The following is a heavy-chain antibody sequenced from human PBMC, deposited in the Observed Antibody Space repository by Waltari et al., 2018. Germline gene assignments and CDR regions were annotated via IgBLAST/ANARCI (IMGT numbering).Heavy chain of an antibody. J-gene: IGHJ4*02. CDR3: ARDLGSDYGNRDY. V-gene: IGHV1-2*06. Sequence: QVHLVHSGAEVTKPGASVKVSCTASGYPFNGYYIQWVRRAPGQGLEWMGRINPNRGDTNYAQKFQGRVTLTRDTSINTAYMELSSLKSDDTAVYYCARDLGSDYGNRDYWGQGTLVTVPS. CDR2: INPNRGDT. CDR1: GYPFNGYY. D-gene: IGHD4-17*01.